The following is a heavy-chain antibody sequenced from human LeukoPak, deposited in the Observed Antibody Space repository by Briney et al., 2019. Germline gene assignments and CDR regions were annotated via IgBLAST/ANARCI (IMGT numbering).Heavy chain of an antibody. J-gene: IGHJ3*02. CDR1: GFTFDDYA. V-gene: IGHV3-23*01. CDR2: ISGSGGST. Sequence: HPGGSLRLSCAATGFTFDDYAMHWVRQAPGKGLEWVSAISGSGGSTYYADSVKGRFTISRDNSKNTLYLQMNSLRAEDTAEYYCAKVLKRGNDFDAFDIWGQGTMVTVSS. D-gene: IGHD5-12*01. CDR3: AKVLKRGNDFDAFDI.